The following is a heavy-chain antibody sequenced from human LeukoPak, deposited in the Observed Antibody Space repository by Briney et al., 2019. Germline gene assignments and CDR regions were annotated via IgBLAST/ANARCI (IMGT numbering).Heavy chain of an antibody. D-gene: IGHD1-26*01. Sequence: SGESVTLSCGLSGLTLSSYEMMCARQPPGGARECVSYIFRRESPILHAHSETGRFTISRDNHKNSLYLQMNSLRAEDTALYYCARGFGGSYFFYWGQGTLVTVSS. CDR2: IFRRESPI. CDR3: ARGFGGSYFFY. J-gene: IGHJ4*02. V-gene: IGHV3-48*03. CDR1: GLTLSSYE.